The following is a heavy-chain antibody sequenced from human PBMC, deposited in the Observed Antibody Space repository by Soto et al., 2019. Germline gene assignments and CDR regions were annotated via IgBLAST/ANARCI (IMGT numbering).Heavy chain of an antibody. V-gene: IGHV4-61*01. CDR2: IYYSGST. J-gene: IGHJ5*02. CDR3: ARDHPGYDFWSGYYRANWFDP. D-gene: IGHD3-3*01. Sequence: SETLSLTCTVSGGSVSSGSYYWSWIRQPPGKGLEWIGYIYYSGSTNYNPSLKSRVTISVDTSKNQFSLKLSSVTAADTAVYYCARDHPGYDFWSGYYRANWFDPWGQGTLVTVTS. CDR1: GGSVSSGSYY.